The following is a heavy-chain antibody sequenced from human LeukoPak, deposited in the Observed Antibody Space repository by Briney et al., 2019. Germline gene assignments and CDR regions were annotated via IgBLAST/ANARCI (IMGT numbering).Heavy chain of an antibody. D-gene: IGHD4-17*01. J-gene: IGHJ4*02. V-gene: IGHV4-31*03. CDR2: IYYSGST. CDR3: ASLDYGDYYFDY. CDR1: GGSISSDGYY. Sequence: KSSQTLSLTCTVSGGSISSDGYYWSWIRQHPGKGLEWIGYIYYSGSTYYNPSLKSRVTISVDTSKNQFSLKLSSVTAADTAVYYCASLDYGDYYFDYWGQGTLVTVSS.